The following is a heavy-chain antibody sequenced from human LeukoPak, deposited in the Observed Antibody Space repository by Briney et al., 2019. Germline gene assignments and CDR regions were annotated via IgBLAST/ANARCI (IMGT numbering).Heavy chain of an antibody. V-gene: IGHV3-33*06. Sequence: PGRSLRLSCSASGFSFSSYGMHWVRQAPGKGLEWVAVIWYDGSDKYYADSVKGRFTISRDNSKNTLYLQMNSLGVEDTAVYYCAKDLVDGYNYGDYWGQGTLVTVSS. CDR3: AKDLVDGYNYGDY. CDR2: IWYDGSDK. CDR1: GFSFSSYG. J-gene: IGHJ4*02. D-gene: IGHD5-24*01.